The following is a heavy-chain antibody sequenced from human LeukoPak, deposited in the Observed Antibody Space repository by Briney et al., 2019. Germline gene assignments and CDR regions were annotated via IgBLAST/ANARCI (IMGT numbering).Heavy chain of an antibody. CDR1: GFTFDDYG. Sequence: GSLRLSCAASGFTFDDYGMSWVRQAPGKGLEWVSSISSSSSYIYYADSVKGRFTISRDNAKNSLYLQMNSLRAEDTAVYYCARDYYGSGSSDYWGQGTLVTVSS. CDR3: ARDYYGSGSSDY. J-gene: IGHJ4*02. V-gene: IGHV3-21*01. D-gene: IGHD3-10*01. CDR2: ISSSSSYI.